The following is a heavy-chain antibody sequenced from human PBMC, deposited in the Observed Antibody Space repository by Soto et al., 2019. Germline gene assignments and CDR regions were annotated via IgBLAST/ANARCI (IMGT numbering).Heavy chain of an antibody. CDR1: GGSFSGYY. CDR3: ARVTGRYYYGMDV. V-gene: IGHV4-34*01. Sequence: QVQLQQCGAGLFKPSETLSLTCAVYGGSFSGYYWCCIRHPPGKGLEWIGEINHSGSTNYNPSLKSRVPISVDTSKNQCSLKLSSVTAAATAVYYCARVTGRYYYGMDVWGQGTTVTVSS. J-gene: IGHJ6*02. CDR2: INHSGST.